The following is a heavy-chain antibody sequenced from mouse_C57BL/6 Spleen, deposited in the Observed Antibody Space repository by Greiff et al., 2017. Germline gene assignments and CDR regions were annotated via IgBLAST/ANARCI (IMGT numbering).Heavy chain of an antibody. CDR3: ARTLSATVGATGREDY. CDR1: GYTFTSYW. CDR2: IYPGSGST. V-gene: IGHV1-55*01. Sequence: QVQLLQSGAGLVKPGASLKMSCTASGYTFTSYWITWVKQRPGQGLEWFGDIYPGSGSTNYNDKFKSKANLTVDTSTSTAYLQLSSLTSEDSAVYYSARTLSATVGATGREDYWGQGTTLTVSS. J-gene: IGHJ2*01. D-gene: IGHD1-1*01.